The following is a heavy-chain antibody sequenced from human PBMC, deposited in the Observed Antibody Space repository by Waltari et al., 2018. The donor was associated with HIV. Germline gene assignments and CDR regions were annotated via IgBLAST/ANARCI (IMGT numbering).Heavy chain of an antibody. CDR2: ISVYNGDT. J-gene: IGHJ6*02. V-gene: IGHV1-18*01. Sequence: QVHLVQSGGEVKKPGASVKVSCKASGYTFITYGISWVRQAPGQGLGWMGWISVYNGDTNYAQKFQGRVTMTTDTSTSTAYMELRSLRSDDTAVYFCARVSGSGYYGMDVWGQGTTVTVSS. CDR1: GYTFITYG. CDR3: ARVSGSGYYGMDV. D-gene: IGHD3-10*01.